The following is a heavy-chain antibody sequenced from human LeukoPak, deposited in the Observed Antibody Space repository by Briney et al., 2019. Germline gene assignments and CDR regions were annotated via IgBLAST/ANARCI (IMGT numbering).Heavy chain of an antibody. CDR2: IYYTGST. Sequence: SETLSLTCTVSGGSISSYYWSWIRQPPGKGLEWIGYIYYTGSTNYNPSLRSRVTISVDTSKNQFSLKLSSVTAADTAVYYCARYLAAGYFDLWGRGTLVTVSS. J-gene: IGHJ2*01. CDR3: ARYLAAGYFDL. CDR1: GGSISSYY. V-gene: IGHV4-59*08. D-gene: IGHD6-25*01.